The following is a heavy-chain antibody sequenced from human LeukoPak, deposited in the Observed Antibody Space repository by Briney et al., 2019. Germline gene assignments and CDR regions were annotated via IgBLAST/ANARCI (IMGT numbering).Heavy chain of an antibody. Sequence: SKTLSLTCAVYGGSFSGYYWSWIRQPPGKGLEWIGEINHSGSTNYNPSLKSRVTISVDTSKNQFSLKLSSVTAADTAMYYCARDVSVWGAFDIWGQGTMVTVSS. J-gene: IGHJ3*02. CDR3: ARDVSVWGAFDI. D-gene: IGHD6-19*01. CDR1: GGSFSGYY. CDR2: INHSGST. V-gene: IGHV4-34*01.